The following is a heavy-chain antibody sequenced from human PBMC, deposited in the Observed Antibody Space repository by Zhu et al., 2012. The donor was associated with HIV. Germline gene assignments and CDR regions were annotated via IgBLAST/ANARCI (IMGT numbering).Heavy chain of an antibody. Sequence: QVQLQESGPGLVKPSETLSLTCGVSGYSISSGFYWGWIRQSPGKGLEWIASISHRGNTYYNPSLERRVTISIDTSKNEFSLKLSSMTAADTAIYYCARRELGRSEADWFDPWSQGTLVTVXS. CDR3: ARRELGRSEADWFDP. V-gene: IGHV4-38-2*01. D-gene: IGHD6-13*01. J-gene: IGHJ5*02. CDR2: ISHRGNT. CDR1: GYSISSGFY.